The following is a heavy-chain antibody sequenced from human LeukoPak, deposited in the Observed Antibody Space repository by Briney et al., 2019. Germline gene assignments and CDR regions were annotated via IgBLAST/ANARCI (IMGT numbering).Heavy chain of an antibody. V-gene: IGHV3-30*18. CDR3: AKDKFGGGIKTGTFDY. J-gene: IGHJ4*02. CDR2: ISYDGSNK. D-gene: IGHD3-16*01. CDR1: GFTFSSYG. Sequence: GGSLRLSCAASGFTFSSYGMHWVRQAPGKGLEWVAVISYDGSNKYYADSVKGRFTISRDNSKNTLYLQMNSLRAEDTAVYYCAKDKFGGGIKTGTFDYWGQGTLVTVSS.